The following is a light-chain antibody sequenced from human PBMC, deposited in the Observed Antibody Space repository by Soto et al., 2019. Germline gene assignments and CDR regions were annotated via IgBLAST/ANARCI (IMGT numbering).Light chain of an antibody. V-gene: IGKV3-11*01. Sequence: VLTQSPATLSLSPGERVTLSCRASQSFSSYLAWYQQKPGQAPRLLIYDASKRATGIPARFSGRGSGTEFTPTISSLEPEDFAVYYCQQRSNWPPVITFGQGTRLEIK. CDR1: QSFSSY. J-gene: IGKJ5*01. CDR2: DAS. CDR3: QQRSNWPPVIT.